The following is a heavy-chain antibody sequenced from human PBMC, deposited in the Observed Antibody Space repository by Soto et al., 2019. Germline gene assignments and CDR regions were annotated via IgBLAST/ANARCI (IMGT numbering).Heavy chain of an antibody. CDR2: ISDTGGYT. CDR3: AKPRESSGSYKPFNY. J-gene: IGHJ4*02. D-gene: IGHD6-19*01. CDR1: GFTFSSYG. Sequence: EVQLLESGGGLVQPGESLRLSCAASGFTFSSYGLSWVRQAPGKGLEWVSAISDTGGYTTYADSVKGRFTISRDNSENTLYLQMNSLRAEDTALYYCAKPRESSGSYKPFNYWGQGTLVTVSS. V-gene: IGHV3-23*01.